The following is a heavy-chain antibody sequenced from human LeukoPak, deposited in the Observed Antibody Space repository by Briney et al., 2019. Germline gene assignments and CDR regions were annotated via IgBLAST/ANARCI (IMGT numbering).Heavy chain of an antibody. CDR3: ARRGLYGSSPFDP. D-gene: IGHD2-2*01. Sequence: NPSETLSLTCTVSGGSISSSSYFWGSIRQPPGKGLEWLGIIYYSGTTYYNPSLKSRVTISVDTSKNQFSLKLSSVTAADTAVYYCARRGLYGSSPFDPWGQGTLVTVSS. CDR2: IYYSGTT. J-gene: IGHJ5*02. V-gene: IGHV4-39*01. CDR1: GGSISSSSYF.